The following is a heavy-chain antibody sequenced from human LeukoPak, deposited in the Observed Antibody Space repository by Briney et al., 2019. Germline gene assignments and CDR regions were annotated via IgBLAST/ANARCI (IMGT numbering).Heavy chain of an antibody. CDR2: IYYSGST. CDR1: GGSISSDY. Sequence: PSETLSLTCTVSGGSISSDYWSWIRQPPGKGLEWIGYIYYSGSTNYNPSLKSRVTISVDTSKNQFSLKLSSVTAADTAVYYCARDTSSGWYYFDYWGQGTLVTVSS. J-gene: IGHJ4*02. D-gene: IGHD6-19*01. V-gene: IGHV4-59*01. CDR3: ARDTSSGWYYFDY.